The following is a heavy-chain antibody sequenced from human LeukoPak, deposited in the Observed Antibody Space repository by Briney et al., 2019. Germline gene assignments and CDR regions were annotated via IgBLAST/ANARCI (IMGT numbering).Heavy chain of an antibody. V-gene: IGHV3-33*01. D-gene: IGHD1-26*01. CDR3: ARGEVGGVFFDY. CDR1: GFTFSSYG. Sequence: GGSLRLSCAASGFTFSSYGMHWVRQAPGKGLEWVAVIWYDGSNKYYADSVKGRFTISRDNSKNTLYLQMNSLRAEDTAVYYCARGEVGGVFFDYWGQGTLVTVSS. J-gene: IGHJ4*02. CDR2: IWYDGSNK.